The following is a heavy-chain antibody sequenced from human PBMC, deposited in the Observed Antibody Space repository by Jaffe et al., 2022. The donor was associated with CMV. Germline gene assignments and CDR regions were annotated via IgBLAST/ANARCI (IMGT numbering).Heavy chain of an antibody. CDR2: IYYSGST. V-gene: IGHV4-59*08. Sequence: QVQLQESGPGLVKPSETLSLTCTVSGGSISSYYWSWIRQPPGKGLEWIGYIYYSGSTNYNPSLKSRVTISVDTSKNQFSLKLSSVTAADTAVYYCARRAGITIFGVVRHHYYYMDVWGKGTTVTVSS. D-gene: IGHD3-3*01. CDR3: ARRAGITIFGVVRHHYYYMDV. J-gene: IGHJ6*03. CDR1: GGSISSYY.